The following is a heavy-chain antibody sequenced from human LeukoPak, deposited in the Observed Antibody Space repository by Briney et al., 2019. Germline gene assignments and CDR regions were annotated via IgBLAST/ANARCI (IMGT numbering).Heavy chain of an antibody. D-gene: IGHD3-22*01. Sequence: GGSLRLSCAASGFTFSRYWMSWVRQAPGKGLEWVGNIRQDGSAKYYLDSLEGRFTISRDNAKNSLYLQMNRLRAEDTAVYYCARGDYFDSSGYFIDAFDIWGQGTKVTVSS. V-gene: IGHV3-7*04. J-gene: IGHJ3*02. CDR2: IRQDGSAK. CDR1: GFTFSRYW. CDR3: ARGDYFDSSGYFIDAFDI.